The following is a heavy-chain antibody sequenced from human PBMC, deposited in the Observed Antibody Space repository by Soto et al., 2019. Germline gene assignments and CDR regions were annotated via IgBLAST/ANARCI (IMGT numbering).Heavy chain of an antibody. Sequence: VASVKVSCKASGYTFTSYYMHWVRQAPGQGLEWMGIINPSGGSTSYAQKFQGRVTMTRDTSTSTVYMELSSLGSEDTAVYYCARSPGGFGALFSGFDPWGPGNPGHRLL. J-gene: IGHJ5*02. CDR2: INPSGGST. D-gene: IGHD3-10*01. V-gene: IGHV1-46*01. CDR1: GYTFTSYY. CDR3: ARSPGGFGALFSGFDP.